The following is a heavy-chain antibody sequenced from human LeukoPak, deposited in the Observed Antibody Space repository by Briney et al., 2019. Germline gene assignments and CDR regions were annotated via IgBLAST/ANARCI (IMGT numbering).Heavy chain of an antibody. Sequence: GGSLRLSCAASGFTFSSYWMSWVRQAPGKGLEWVSVIYSGGSTYYADSVKGRFTISRDNSKNTLYLQMNSLRAEDTAVYYCAREPGSYLDYWGQGTLVTVSS. CDR3: AREPGSYLDY. CDR2: IYSGGST. CDR1: GFTFSSYW. V-gene: IGHV3-66*01. J-gene: IGHJ4*02. D-gene: IGHD3-10*01.